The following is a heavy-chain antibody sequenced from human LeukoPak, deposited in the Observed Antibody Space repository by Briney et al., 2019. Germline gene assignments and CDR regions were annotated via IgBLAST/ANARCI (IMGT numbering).Heavy chain of an antibody. J-gene: IGHJ6*02. CDR2: IIPFVGIP. CDR3: ASRPATSIAARPYGLDV. V-gene: IGHV1-69*02. CDR1: GSPFSRFP. D-gene: IGHD6-6*01. Sequence: SLNLSCKASGSPFSRFPITWVRQPPGRGLEWMGRIIPFVGIPNYPQNFQRGVTITADKATSTAYMEMRSTRSEDTAVYYCASRPATSIAARPYGLDVWGQGTMVIVSS.